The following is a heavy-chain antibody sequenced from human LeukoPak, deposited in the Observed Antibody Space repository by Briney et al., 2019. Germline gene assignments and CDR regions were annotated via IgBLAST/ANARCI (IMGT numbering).Heavy chain of an antibody. D-gene: IGHD3-9*01. CDR3: ARGKTSDDIIEDAFDI. V-gene: IGHV3-30*03. CDR2: ISYDGSNK. J-gene: IGHJ3*02. Sequence: GGSLRLSCAASGFTFSSYGMHWVRQAPGKGLEWVAVISYDGSNKYYADSVKGRFTISRDNSKNTLYLQMNSLRAEDTALYYCARGKTSDDIIEDAFDIWGQGTMVAVSS. CDR1: GFTFSSYG.